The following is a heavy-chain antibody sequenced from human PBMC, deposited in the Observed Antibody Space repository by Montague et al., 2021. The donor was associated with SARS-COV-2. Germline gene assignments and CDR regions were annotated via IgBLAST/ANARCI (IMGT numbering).Heavy chain of an antibody. V-gene: IGHV2-5*08. CDR2: XYWDDDK. CDR1: GFSLSTSGMC. J-gene: IGHJ3*02. CDR3: AHRRGLLLSDAFDI. Sequence: PALVKPTQTLTLTCTFSGFSLSTSGMCVSWIRQPPGKALEWLALXYWDDDKRYSPSLKSRLTITKDTSKNQVVLTMTNMDPVDTATYYCAHRRGLLLSDAFDIWGQGTMVTVSS. D-gene: IGHD1-26*01.